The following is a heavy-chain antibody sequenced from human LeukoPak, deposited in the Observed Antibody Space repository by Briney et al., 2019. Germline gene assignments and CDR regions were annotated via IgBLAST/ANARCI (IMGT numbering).Heavy chain of an antibody. CDR1: GGSISSGGYY. D-gene: IGHD3-9*01. CDR3: ARVDRHFDWLGPLRWFDP. CDR2: IYYSGST. V-gene: IGHV4-31*03. J-gene: IGHJ5*02. Sequence: SQTLSLTCTVSGGSISSGGYYWSWIRRHPGKGLEWIGYIYYSGSTYYNPSLKSRVTISVDTSKNQFSLKLSSVTAADTAVYYCARVDRHFDWLGPLRWFDPWGQGTLVTVSS.